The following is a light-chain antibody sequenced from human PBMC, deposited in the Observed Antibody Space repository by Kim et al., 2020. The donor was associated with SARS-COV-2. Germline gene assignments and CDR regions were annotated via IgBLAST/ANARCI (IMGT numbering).Light chain of an antibody. J-gene: IGLJ2*01. CDR2: LNSDGSH. CDR3: QAWGTGIGV. Sequence: QPVLTQSPSASASLGASVKLTCTLTSGHSTYAIAWHQQQPEKGPRYLMKLNSDGSHSKGDGIPDRFSGFSSGAERYLFISSLQSEDEADYYCQAWGTGIGVFGGGTKLTVL. CDR1: SGHSTYA. V-gene: IGLV4-69*01.